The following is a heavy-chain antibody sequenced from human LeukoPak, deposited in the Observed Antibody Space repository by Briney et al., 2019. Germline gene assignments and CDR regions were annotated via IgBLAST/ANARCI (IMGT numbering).Heavy chain of an antibody. CDR3: ARGSTGAWDY. CDR2: IHYSESM. V-gene: IGHV4-59*11. Sequence: SETLSLTCTVSGGSISSHYWSWIRQPPGKGLEWIGYIHYSESMNHNPALKSRVTISVDTSKNQFSLKLTSVTAADTAVYYCARGSTGAWDYWGQGTLVTVSS. J-gene: IGHJ4*02. CDR1: GGSISSHY. D-gene: IGHD1-1*01.